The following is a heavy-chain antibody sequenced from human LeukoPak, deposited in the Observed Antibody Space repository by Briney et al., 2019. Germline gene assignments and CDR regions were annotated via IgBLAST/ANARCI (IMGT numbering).Heavy chain of an antibody. CDR3: ASGRGYYGSGSSGLDY. J-gene: IGHJ4*02. D-gene: IGHD3-10*01. CDR1: GYTFTGYY. V-gene: IGHV1-2*06. CDR2: INPNSGGT. Sequence: ASVKVSCKASGYTFTGYYMHWVRQAPGQGLEWMERINPNSGGTNYAQKFQGRVTMTRDTSISTAYMELSRLRSDDTAVYYCASGRGYYGSGSSGLDYWGQGTLVTVSS.